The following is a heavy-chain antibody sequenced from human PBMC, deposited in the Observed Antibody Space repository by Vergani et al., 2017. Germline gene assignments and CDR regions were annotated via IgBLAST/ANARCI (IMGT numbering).Heavy chain of an antibody. V-gene: IGHV3-21*01. CDR2: ISSSSSYI. J-gene: IGHJ4*02. Sequence: EVQLVESGGGLVQPGGSLRLSCAASGFTFSSYAMSWVRQAPGKGLEWVSSISSSSSYIYYADSVKGRFTISRDNAKNSLYLQMNSLRAEDTAVHYCARDERAAYFDYWGQGTLVTVSS. CDR3: ARDERAAYFDY. CDR1: GFTFSSYA.